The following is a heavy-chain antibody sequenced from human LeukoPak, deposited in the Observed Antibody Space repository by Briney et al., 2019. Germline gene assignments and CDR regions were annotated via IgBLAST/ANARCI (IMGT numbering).Heavy chain of an antibody. J-gene: IGHJ4*02. Sequence: SETLSLTCAVYGGSFSGYYWSWIRQPPGKGLEWIGEINHSGSTNYNPSLKSRVTISVDTSKNLISLKLSSVTAADTAVYYCARVHSNYLQLWLSHFDSWGQGTLVTVSS. V-gene: IGHV4-34*01. CDR2: INHSGST. CDR3: ARVHSNYLQLWLSHFDS. CDR1: GGSFSGYY. D-gene: IGHD5-18*01.